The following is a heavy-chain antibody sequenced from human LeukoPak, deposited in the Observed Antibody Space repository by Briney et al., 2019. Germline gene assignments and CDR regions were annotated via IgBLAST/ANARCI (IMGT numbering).Heavy chain of an antibody. CDR2: ISAYNGNT. J-gene: IGHJ5*02. Sequence: ASVKVSCKASGYTFTSYGISWVRQAPGQGLEWMGWISAYNGNTNYAQKLQGRVTMTTDTSTSTAYMELRSLRSDDTAVYYCARGSGYDSMRNWFDPWGQGTLVTVSS. CDR1: GYTFTSYG. D-gene: IGHD5-12*01. V-gene: IGHV1-18*01. CDR3: ARGSGYDSMRNWFDP.